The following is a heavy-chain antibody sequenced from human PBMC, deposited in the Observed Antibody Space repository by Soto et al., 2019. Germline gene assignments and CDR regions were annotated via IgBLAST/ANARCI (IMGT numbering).Heavy chain of an antibody. J-gene: IGHJ6*02. Sequence: PGGSLRLSCAASGFTFSSYWMHWVRQAPGKGLVWVSRINSDGSSTSYADSVKGRFTISRDNAKNTLYLQMNSLRAEDTAVYYCARTRLSVDYYYYGMDVWGQGTTVTVSS. CDR1: GFTFSSYW. V-gene: IGHV3-74*01. CDR3: ARTRLSVDYYYYGMDV. D-gene: IGHD3-16*01. CDR2: INSDGSST.